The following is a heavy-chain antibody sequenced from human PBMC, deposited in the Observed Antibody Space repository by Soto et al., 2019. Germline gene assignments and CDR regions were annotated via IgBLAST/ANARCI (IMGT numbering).Heavy chain of an antibody. Sequence: LSLTCTVSGGSISSGGYYWSWIRQHPGKGLEWIGYIYYSGSTYYNPSLKSRVTISVDTSKNQFSLKLSSVTAADTAVYYCARVPRPHIRTWGPAAIRDYYYYYGMDVWGQGTTVTVSS. V-gene: IGHV4-31*03. CDR3: ARVPRPHIRTWGPAAIRDYYYYYGMDV. J-gene: IGHJ6*02. D-gene: IGHD2-2*02. CDR2: IYYSGST. CDR1: GGSISSGGYY.